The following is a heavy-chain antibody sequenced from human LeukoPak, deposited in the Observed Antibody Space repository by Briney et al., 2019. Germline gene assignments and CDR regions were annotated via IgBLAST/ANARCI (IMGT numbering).Heavy chain of an antibody. D-gene: IGHD3-10*01. CDR2: IYSGGST. CDR1: GFTVSSNY. V-gene: IGHV3-53*01. CDR3: ASRNLLWFGEFDYYYVWTS. J-gene: IGHJ6*02. Sequence: GGSLRLSCAASGFTVSSNYMSWVRQAPGKGLEWVSVIYSGGSTYYADSVKGRFTISRDNSKNTLYLQMNSLRAEDTAVYYCASRNLLWFGEFDYYYVWTSGAKGPRSPSP.